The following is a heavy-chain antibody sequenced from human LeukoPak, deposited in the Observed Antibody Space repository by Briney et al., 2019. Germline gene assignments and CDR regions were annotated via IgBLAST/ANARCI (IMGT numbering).Heavy chain of an antibody. CDR2: ISGSGDSA. Sequence: TGGSLRLSCAASGFIFSNYAMSWVRQAPGKGLEWVSSISGSGDSAYFAASVKGRFTISRDNSRNTMYLQMSSLRAEDTAVYYCAKIVVPGAIDYWGQGNLVTVSS. D-gene: IGHD2-2*01. CDR1: GFIFSNYA. J-gene: IGHJ4*02. V-gene: IGHV3-23*01. CDR3: AKIVVPGAIDY.